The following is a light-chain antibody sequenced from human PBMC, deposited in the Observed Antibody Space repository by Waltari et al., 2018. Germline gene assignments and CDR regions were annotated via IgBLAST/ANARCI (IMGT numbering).Light chain of an antibody. V-gene: IGLV2-14*03. CDR3: SSFTSSTTGI. J-gene: IGLJ2*01. CDR1: SSDSGRYNY. CDR2: DVT. Sequence: SALTQPDSVSGSPGQSITISCSGISSDSGRYNYVSWYQQHPGEAPKLIIYDVTNRPSGVSDRFSGSKSGSSASLTISGLQPDDEADYYCSSFTSSTTGIFGGGTKLTVL.